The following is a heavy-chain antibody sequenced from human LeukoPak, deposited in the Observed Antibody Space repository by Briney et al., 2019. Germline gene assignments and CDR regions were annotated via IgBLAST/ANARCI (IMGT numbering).Heavy chain of an antibody. Sequence: SETLSLTCTVSGGSISTYYWSWIRQPPGKGLEWIGYIYYSGSTNYNPSLKSRVTISVDTSKNQFSLKLSSVTAADTAVYYCARAEVLPDYFDTSGAFDYWGQGTLVTVSS. CDR2: IYYSGST. J-gene: IGHJ4*02. V-gene: IGHV4-59*01. CDR3: ARAEVLPDYFDTSGAFDY. D-gene: IGHD3-22*01. CDR1: GGSISTYY.